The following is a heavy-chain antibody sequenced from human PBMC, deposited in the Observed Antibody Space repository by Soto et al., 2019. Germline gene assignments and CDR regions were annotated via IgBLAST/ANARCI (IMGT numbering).Heavy chain of an antibody. D-gene: IGHD2-8*01. CDR3: ARDRCTHGVCYTRSFDY. CDR1: GYTFTSYV. CDR2: INAGNGNT. Sequence: ASVKVSCKASGYTFTSYVIHGVRQAPGQRLEWMGWINAGNGNTKYSQKFQGRVTITRDTSASTAYMELSSLISEDTAMYYCARDRCTHGVCYTRSFDYWGQGTLVTVSS. J-gene: IGHJ4*02. V-gene: IGHV1-3*01.